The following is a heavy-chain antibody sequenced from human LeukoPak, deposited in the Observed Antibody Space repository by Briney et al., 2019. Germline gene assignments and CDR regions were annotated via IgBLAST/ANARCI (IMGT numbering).Heavy chain of an antibody. CDR3: ARDLYSSSWYGAFDI. CDR1: GFTFSSYG. D-gene: IGHD6-13*01. V-gene: IGHV3-33*01. CDR2: IWYDGSNK. J-gene: IGHJ3*02. Sequence: GGSLRLSCAASGFTFSSYGMHWVCQAPGKGLEWVAVIWYDGSNKYYADSVKGRFTISRDNSKNTLYLQMNSLGAEDTAVYYCARDLYSSSWYGAFDIWGQGTMVTVSS.